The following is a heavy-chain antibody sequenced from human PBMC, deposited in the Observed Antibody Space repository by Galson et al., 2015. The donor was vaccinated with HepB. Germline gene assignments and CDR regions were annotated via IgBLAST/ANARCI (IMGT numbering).Heavy chain of an antibody. CDR1: GFTFSNYA. Sequence: SLRLSCAASGFTFSNYATSWVRQAPGKGLEWVSVISGSGSDTYYTDSVKGRFTIPRDNSKNTLFLQMNYLRVEDTAIYYCARGRQLDPWGQGTLVTVSS. CDR2: ISGSGSDT. CDR3: ARGRQLDP. D-gene: IGHD3-16*01. V-gene: IGHV3-23*01. J-gene: IGHJ5*02.